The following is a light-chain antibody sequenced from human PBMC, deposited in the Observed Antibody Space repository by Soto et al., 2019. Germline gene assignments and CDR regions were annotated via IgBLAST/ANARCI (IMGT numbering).Light chain of an antibody. CDR2: EVS. V-gene: IGLV2-14*01. CDR3: SSYTSSSPYV. CDR1: SSDVGGYNY. Sequence: QSVLTQPASVSGSPGRSLTISCTGTSSDVGGYNYVSWYQQHPGKAPKLMIYEVSNRPSGVSNRFSGSKSGNTASLTISGLQAEDEADYYCSSYTSSSPYVFGTGTKVTVL. J-gene: IGLJ1*01.